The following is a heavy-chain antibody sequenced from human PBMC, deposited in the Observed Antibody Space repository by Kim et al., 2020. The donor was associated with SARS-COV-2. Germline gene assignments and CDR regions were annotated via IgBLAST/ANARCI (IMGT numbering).Heavy chain of an antibody. Sequence: QKFKGRVTITADESTSTAYMELSSLRSEDTAVYYCARGLDAVTTYYGMDVWGQGTTVTVSS. J-gene: IGHJ6*02. D-gene: IGHD4-17*01. CDR3: ARGLDAVTTYYGMDV. V-gene: IGHV1-69*01.